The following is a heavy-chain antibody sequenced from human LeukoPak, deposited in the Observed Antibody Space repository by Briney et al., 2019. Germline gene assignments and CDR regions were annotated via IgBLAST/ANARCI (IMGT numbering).Heavy chain of an antibody. D-gene: IGHD3-16*01. J-gene: IGHJ4*02. CDR1: GFTFSSYA. CDR2: ISGSGST. Sequence: SGGSLRLSCAASGFTFSSYAMSWVRQAPGKGLEWVSAISGSGSTYYADSVKGRFTISRDNSKNTLYLQMNSLRAEDTAVYYCAKSHGLRPCDYWGQGTLVTVSS. CDR3: AKSHGLRPCDY. V-gene: IGHV3-23*01.